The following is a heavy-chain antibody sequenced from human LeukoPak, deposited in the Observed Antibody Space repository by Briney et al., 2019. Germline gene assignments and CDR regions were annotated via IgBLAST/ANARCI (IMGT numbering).Heavy chain of an antibody. J-gene: IGHJ3*02. CDR3: ATEGYHRHDAFDI. Sequence: GGSLRLSCAAPGFTFSSYSMNWVRQAPGKGLEWVSYISSSSSTIYYADSVKGRFTISRDNAKNSLYLQMNSLRAEDTAVYYCATEGYHRHDAFDIWGQGTMVTVSS. CDR2: ISSSSSTI. CDR1: GFTFSSYS. V-gene: IGHV3-48*01. D-gene: IGHD5-18*01.